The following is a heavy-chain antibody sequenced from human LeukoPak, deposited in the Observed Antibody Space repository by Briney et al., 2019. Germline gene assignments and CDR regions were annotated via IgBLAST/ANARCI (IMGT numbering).Heavy chain of an antibody. V-gene: IGHV3-33*06. CDR1: GFTFSSYG. CDR2: IWYDGSNK. CDR3: AKESSSSFDP. J-gene: IGHJ5*02. D-gene: IGHD6-6*01. Sequence: GRSLRLSCAASGFTFSSYGTHWVRQAPGKGLEWVAVIWYDGSNKYYADSVKGRFTISRDNSKNTLYLQMNSLRAEDTAVYYCAKESSSSFDPWGQGTLVTVSS.